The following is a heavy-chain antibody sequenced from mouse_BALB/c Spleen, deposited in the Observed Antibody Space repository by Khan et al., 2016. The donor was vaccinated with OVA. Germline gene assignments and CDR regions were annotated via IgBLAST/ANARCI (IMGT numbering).Heavy chain of an antibody. J-gene: IGHJ3*01. Sequence: EVMLVESGGDLVKPGGSLKLSCAASGFTFSTYGMSWVRQAPDKRLEWVATVSTGGSYTYYPDSVKGRFTISRDNAKNTLDLQMSGLRSEDTAMFYCTRLAYYYDSEGFAYWGQGTLVTVSA. CDR1: GFTFSTYG. CDR2: VSTGGSYT. CDR3: TRLAYYYDSEGFAY. V-gene: IGHV5-6*01. D-gene: IGHD1-1*01.